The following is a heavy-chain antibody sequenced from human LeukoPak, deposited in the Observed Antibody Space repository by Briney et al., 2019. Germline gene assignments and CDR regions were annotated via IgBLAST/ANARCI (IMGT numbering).Heavy chain of an antibody. CDR2: IYYSGST. CDR3: VAGTAMVMDWFDP. D-gene: IGHD5-18*01. V-gene: IGHV4-39*01. Sequence: SETLSLTCTVSGGSISSSSYYWGWIRQPPGKGLEWMGSIYYSGSTYYNPSLKSRVTISVDTSKNQFSLKLSSVTAADTAVYYCVAGTAMVMDWFDPWGQGTLVTVSS. J-gene: IGHJ5*02. CDR1: GGSISSSSYY.